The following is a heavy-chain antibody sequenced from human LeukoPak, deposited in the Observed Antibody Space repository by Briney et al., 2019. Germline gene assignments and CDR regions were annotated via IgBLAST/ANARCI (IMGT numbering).Heavy chain of an antibody. D-gene: IGHD5/OR15-5a*01. V-gene: IGHV3-30*02. J-gene: IGHJ4*02. Sequence: PGGSLRLSCAASGFTFSTYGLHWVRQAPGKGLEWVAFIRNDGSNKYYADSVKGRFTISRDNSRNTLSLQMNSLRVEDTAVYYCAKIEVSATLDYWGLGTLVTVSS. CDR1: GFTFSTYG. CDR2: IRNDGSNK. CDR3: AKIEVSATLDY.